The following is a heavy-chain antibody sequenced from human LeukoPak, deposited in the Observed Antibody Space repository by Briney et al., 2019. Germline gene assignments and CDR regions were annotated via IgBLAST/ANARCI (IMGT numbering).Heavy chain of an antibody. V-gene: IGHV4-31*03. CDR1: GGSISSGGYY. J-gene: IGHJ4*02. Sequence: SETLSLTCTVSGGSISSGGYYWSWIRQHPGKGLEWIGYIYYSGSTYYNPSLKSRVTISVDTSKSQFSLKLSSVTAADTAVYYCARDSLFAPFDYWGQGTLVTVSS. CDR3: ARDSLFAPFDY. CDR2: IYYSGST. D-gene: IGHD3-3*01.